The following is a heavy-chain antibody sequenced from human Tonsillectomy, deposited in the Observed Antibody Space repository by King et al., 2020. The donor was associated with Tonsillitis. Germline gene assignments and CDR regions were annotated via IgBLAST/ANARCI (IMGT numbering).Heavy chain of an antibody. D-gene: IGHD2-2*02. V-gene: IGHV3-48*02. Sequence: VQLVESGGGLVQPGGSLRLSCAASGSTFSTYNMNWVRQAPGKGLEWIAYISDISSHIYYADSVKGRFTISRDNAKDSLFLQMNSLRDEDTAVYYCATVTGRYIRSPAVIYWGQGPLVTVSS. J-gene: IGHJ4*02. CDR2: ISDISSHI. CDR3: ATVTGRYIRSPAVIY. CDR1: GSTFSTYN.